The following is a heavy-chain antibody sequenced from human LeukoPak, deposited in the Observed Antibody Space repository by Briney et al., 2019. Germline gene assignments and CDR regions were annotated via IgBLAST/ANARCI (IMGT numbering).Heavy chain of an antibody. CDR3: ARDLWFGGEDWFDP. CDR2: IYTSGST. CDR1: GGSFSGYY. Sequence: SETLSLTCAVYGGSFSGYYWSWIRQPPGKGLEWIGRIYTSGSTNYNPSLKSRVTMSVDTSKNQFSLKLSSVTAADTAVYYCARDLWFGGEDWFDPWGQGTLVTVSS. V-gene: IGHV4-59*10. D-gene: IGHD3-10*01. J-gene: IGHJ5*02.